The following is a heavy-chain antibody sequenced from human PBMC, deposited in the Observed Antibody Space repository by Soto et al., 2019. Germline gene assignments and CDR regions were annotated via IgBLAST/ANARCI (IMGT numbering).Heavy chain of an antibody. V-gene: IGHV3-74*01. D-gene: IGHD1-26*01. Sequence: EVQLVESGGGLVQPGGSLRLSCAASGFTFSFYWMHWVRQAPGKGLLWVSHVTGDGTTTSYADSVKGRFTSSRDNAKNTVHLQMNSLRAEDTAIYYCARGGVGGFDFWGHGTLVTVSS. CDR2: VTGDGTTT. J-gene: IGHJ4*01. CDR3: ARGGVGGFDF. CDR1: GFTFSFYW.